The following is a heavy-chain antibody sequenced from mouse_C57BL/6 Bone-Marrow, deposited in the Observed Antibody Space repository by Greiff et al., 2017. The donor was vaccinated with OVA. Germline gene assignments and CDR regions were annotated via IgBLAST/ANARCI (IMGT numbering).Heavy chain of an antibody. D-gene: IGHD1-1*01. J-gene: IGHJ4*01. CDR1: GYTFTDYE. Sequence: VQLKESGAELVRPGASVTLSCKASGYTFTDYEMHWVKQTPVHGLEWIGAIDPETGGTAYNQKFKGKAILTADKSSSTAYMELRSLTSEDSAVYYCTRGGVYYGSQGYAMDYWGQGTSVTVSS. CDR2: IDPETGGT. CDR3: TRGGVYYGSQGYAMDY. V-gene: IGHV1-15*01.